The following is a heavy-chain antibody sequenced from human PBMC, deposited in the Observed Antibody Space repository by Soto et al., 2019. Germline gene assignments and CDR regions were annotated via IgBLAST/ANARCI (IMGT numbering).Heavy chain of an antibody. CDR2: FRESGGTT. CDR1: GFGFTFSTSA. D-gene: IGHD3-10*01. V-gene: IGHV3-23*01. J-gene: IGHJ5*02. Sequence: GGSLRLSCAASGFGFTFSTSAMSWVRQAPGKGLEWVSTFRESGGTTHYADSVKGRFTISRDNSNNTVYLQMNSLRVEDTAVYYCAREGFAELLWGWFDPWGQGTLVTVSS. CDR3: AREGFAELLWGWFDP.